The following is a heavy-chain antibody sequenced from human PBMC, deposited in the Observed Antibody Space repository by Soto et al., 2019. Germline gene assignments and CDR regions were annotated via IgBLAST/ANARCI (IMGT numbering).Heavy chain of an antibody. CDR2: IYYSGST. V-gene: IGHV4-59*01. CDR1: GGSISSYY. D-gene: IGHD3-22*01. Sequence: SETLSLTCTVSGGSISSYYWSWIRQPPGKGLEWIGYIYYSGSTNYNPSLKSRVTISVDTSKNQFSLKLSSVTAADTAVYYCARDRYYDSSGYDLWGQGTLVTVSS. CDR3: ARDRYYDSSGYDL. J-gene: IGHJ4*02.